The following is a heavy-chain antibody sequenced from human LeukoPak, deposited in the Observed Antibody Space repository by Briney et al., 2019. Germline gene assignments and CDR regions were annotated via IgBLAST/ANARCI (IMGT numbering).Heavy chain of an antibody. CDR2: ISWSSSYI. Sequence: GGSLRLSCAASGFVFRSYNMDWVRQAPGKGLEWVSSISWSSSYIYYADSVKGRFTISRDNAKNTLYLQMNSLRAEDTAVYFCAREGGASKWIYECGEYDYYMDVWGKGTTVTASS. V-gene: IGHV3-21*06. CDR1: GFVFRSYN. CDR3: AREGGASKWIYECGEYDYYMDV. D-gene: IGHD3-3*01. J-gene: IGHJ6*03.